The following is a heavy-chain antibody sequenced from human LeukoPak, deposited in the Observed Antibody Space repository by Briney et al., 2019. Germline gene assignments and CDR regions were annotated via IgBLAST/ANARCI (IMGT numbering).Heavy chain of an antibody. D-gene: IGHD2-8*02. CDR1: GFTISSYW. J-gene: IGHJ5*02. CDR3: ARDLRSCTGTDCLNIWFDP. V-gene: IGHV3-74*01. CDR2: INSDGSRT. Sequence: PGGSLRLSCTASGFTISSYWMHWVRQAPGKGLVWVSRINSDGSRTNYADSVKGRFAISRDNAKNTLYLQINSLRAEDTAVYYCARDLRSCTGTDCLNIWFDPWGQGTLVTVSS.